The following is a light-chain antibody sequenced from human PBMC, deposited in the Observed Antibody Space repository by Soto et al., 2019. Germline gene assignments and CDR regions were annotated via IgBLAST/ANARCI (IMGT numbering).Light chain of an antibody. V-gene: IGKV3-15*01. CDR3: QQYNNWPRT. J-gene: IGKJ1*01. CDR1: QSVRSTY. CDR2: GAS. Sequence: EIVLTQSPGTLSLSPGERATLSCRTSQSVRSTYLAWYQQKPGQAPRLLIYGASTRATGIPARFSGSGSGTEFTLTISSLQSEDFAVYYCQQYNNWPRTFGQVTKVDI.